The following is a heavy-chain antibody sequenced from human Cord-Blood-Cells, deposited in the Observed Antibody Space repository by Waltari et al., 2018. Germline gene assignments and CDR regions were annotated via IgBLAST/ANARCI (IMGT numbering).Heavy chain of an antibody. CDR2: INAGNGNT. J-gene: IGHJ1*01. CDR1: GYTFTSYA. D-gene: IGHD4-17*01. V-gene: IGHV1-3*01. Sequence: QVQLVQSGAEVKKPGASVKVSCKASGYTFTSYAMHWVRQAPGQWLEWMGWINAGNGNTKYSQKFQGRGTITKDTSASTAYMGLSSLRPEDTAVYYCARGGDYGDYAEYFQHWGQGTLVTVSS. CDR3: ARGGDYGDYAEYFQH.